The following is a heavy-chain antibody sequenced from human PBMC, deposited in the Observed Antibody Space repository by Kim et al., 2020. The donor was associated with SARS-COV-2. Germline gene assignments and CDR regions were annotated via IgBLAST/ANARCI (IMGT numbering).Heavy chain of an antibody. J-gene: IGHJ4*02. CDR1: GGSISSYY. CDR3: AREGYSSSWYYFDY. D-gene: IGHD6-13*01. CDR2: IYYSGST. V-gene: IGHV4-59*01. Sequence: SETLSLTCTVSGGSISSYYWSWIRQPPGKGLEWIGYIYYSGSTNYNPSLKSRVTISVDTSKNQFSLKLSSVTAADTAVYYCAREGYSSSWYYFDYWGQGTLVTVSS.